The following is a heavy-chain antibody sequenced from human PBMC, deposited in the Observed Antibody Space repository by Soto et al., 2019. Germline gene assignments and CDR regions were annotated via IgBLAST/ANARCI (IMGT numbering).Heavy chain of an antibody. CDR2: IYYSGGT. CDR1: GGSISSYY. V-gene: IGHV4-59*01. D-gene: IGHD3-3*01. CDR3: ARGAPYYDFWSGWGAFDI. Sequence: SETLSLTCTVSGGSISSYYWSWIRQPPGKGLEWIGYIYYSGGTNYNPSLKSRVTISVDTSKNQFSLKLSSVTAADTAVYYCARGAPYYDFWSGWGAFDIWGQGTMVTVSS. J-gene: IGHJ3*02.